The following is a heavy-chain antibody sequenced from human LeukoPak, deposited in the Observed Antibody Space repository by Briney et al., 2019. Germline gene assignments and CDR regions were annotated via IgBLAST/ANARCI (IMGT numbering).Heavy chain of an antibody. CDR1: GFTFDDYA. D-gene: IGHD6-19*01. CDR2: ISWNSGSI. CDR3: AKDITVAGTGLDAFDI. V-gene: IGHV3-9*01. J-gene: IGHJ3*02. Sequence: GGSLRLSCAASGFTFDDYAMHWVRQAPGKGLEWVSGISWNSGSIGYADSVKGRFTISRDNAKNSLYLQMNSLRAEDTALYYCAKDITVAGTGLDAFDIWGQGTMVTVSS.